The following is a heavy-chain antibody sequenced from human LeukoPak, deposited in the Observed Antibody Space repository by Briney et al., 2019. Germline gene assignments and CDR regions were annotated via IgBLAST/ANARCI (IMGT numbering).Heavy chain of an antibody. J-gene: IGHJ4*02. D-gene: IGHD3-3*01. CDR2: IWFDGSVK. Sequence: GGSLTLSCAASGFTFNTFGMHWLRQAPGQGLEWVAAIWFDGSVKHYSDAVKGRFTISRDNSLNTLYLQMNSLRVEDTATYYCAKDTAVQFLEPAFWGQGTLVTVSS. CDR1: GFTFNTFG. CDR3: AKDTAVQFLEPAF. V-gene: IGHV3-33*06.